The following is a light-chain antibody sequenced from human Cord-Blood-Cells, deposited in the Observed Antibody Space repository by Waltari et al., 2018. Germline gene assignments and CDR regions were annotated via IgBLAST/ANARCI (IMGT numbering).Light chain of an antibody. CDR1: QSVSSSY. CDR3: QQYGSSPLYS. Sequence: ERATLSCRASQSVSSSYLAWYQQKPGQAPRLLIYGASSRATGIPDRFSGSGSGTDFTLTISRLEPEDFAVYYCQQYGSSPLYSFGQGTKLEIK. V-gene: IGKV3-20*01. J-gene: IGKJ2*03. CDR2: GAS.